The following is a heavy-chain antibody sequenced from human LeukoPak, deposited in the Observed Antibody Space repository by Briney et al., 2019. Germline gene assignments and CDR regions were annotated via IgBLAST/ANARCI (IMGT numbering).Heavy chain of an antibody. V-gene: IGHV3-30*03. J-gene: IGHJ6*02. CDR1: GFTFSTYG. CDR2: ISYDGTNE. Sequence: GGSLRLSCAASGFTFSTYGMYWVRQAPGKGLEWVAVISYDGTNEYYADSVKGLFTISRDNSKNTLYLQMNSLRAEDTAVYYCTRAYDSSGFLHYFGMDVWGQGTTVTVSS. CDR3: TRAYDSSGFLHYFGMDV. D-gene: IGHD3-22*01.